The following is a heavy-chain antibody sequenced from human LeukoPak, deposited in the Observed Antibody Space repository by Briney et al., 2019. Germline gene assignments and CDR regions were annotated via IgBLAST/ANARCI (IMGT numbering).Heavy chain of an antibody. CDR1: GFSLSTSGVG. CDR2: IYWDDDK. V-gene: IGHV2-5*02. J-gene: IGHJ4*02. D-gene: IGHD1-26*01. CDR3: AHRAIGSHFEY. Sequence: SGPTLVNPTQTLTLTCTFSGFSLSTSGVGVGWIRQPPGKALEWLALIYWDDDKRYSPSLKSRITITKDTSKNQVVLVTTNLDPVDTATYYCAHRAIGSHFEYWGQGTLVTVSS.